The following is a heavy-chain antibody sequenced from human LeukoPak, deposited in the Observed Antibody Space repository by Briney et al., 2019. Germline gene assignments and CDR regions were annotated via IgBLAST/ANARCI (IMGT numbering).Heavy chain of an antibody. Sequence: PSETLSLTCTVSGGSIRSYYWSWIRQPAGKGLEWIGRINTRGSTNYKPSLKSRVTMSVDTSKNQVSLKLSSVTAADTAVYYCARVGVVVPADITAWFDPWGLGVLVTVSS. CDR1: GGSIRSYY. CDR2: INTRGST. D-gene: IGHD2-2*01. V-gene: IGHV4-4*07. J-gene: IGHJ5*02. CDR3: ARVGVVVPADITAWFDP.